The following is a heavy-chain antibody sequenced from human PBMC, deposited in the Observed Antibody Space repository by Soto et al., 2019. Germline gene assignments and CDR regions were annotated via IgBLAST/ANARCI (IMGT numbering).Heavy chain of an antibody. J-gene: IGHJ4*02. CDR1: GFTFNNYA. Sequence: QVQLVESGGGVVQPGRSLRLSCAASGFTFNNYAIHWVRQAPGKGLEWVALISYDGSKQYYGDSVQGRFTISRDNSKNTLFLQMNSLRPEDTAVYYCAKTIRLRLGELSPDFWGQGTLVTVSS. D-gene: IGHD3-16*02. V-gene: IGHV3-30*18. CDR3: AKTIRLRLGELSPDF. CDR2: ISYDGSKQ.